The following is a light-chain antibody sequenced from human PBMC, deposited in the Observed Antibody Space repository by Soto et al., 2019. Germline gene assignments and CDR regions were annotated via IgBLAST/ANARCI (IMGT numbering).Light chain of an antibody. V-gene: IGLV2-23*02. J-gene: IGLJ2*01. CDR1: TNDVGTYNL. CDR2: EVS. CDR3: CSYAGRTTFDVV. Sequence: QSALTQPASVSGSPGQSITISCTGTTNDVGTYNLISWYQHHPGKPPKIMIYEVSRRPSGVSNRFSGSKSGNTASLTISGLQAEDEADYYCCSYAGRTTFDVVFGGGTKVTVL.